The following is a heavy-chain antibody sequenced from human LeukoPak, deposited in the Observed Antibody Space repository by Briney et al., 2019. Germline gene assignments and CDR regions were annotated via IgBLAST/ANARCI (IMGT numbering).Heavy chain of an antibody. CDR2: INAGNGNT. Sequence: APVKVSCKASGYTFTSYAMHWVRQAPGQRLEWMGWINAGNGNTKYSQKFQGRVTITRDTSASTAYMELSSLRSEDTAVYYCARGGSGSYYNPNLDYWGQGTLVTVSS. J-gene: IGHJ4*02. CDR3: ARGGSGSYYNPNLDY. V-gene: IGHV1-3*01. CDR1: GYTFTSYA. D-gene: IGHD3-10*01.